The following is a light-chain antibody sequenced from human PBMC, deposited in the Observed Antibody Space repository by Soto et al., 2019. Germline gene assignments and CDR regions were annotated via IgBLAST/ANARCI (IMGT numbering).Light chain of an antibody. CDR3: QHYNIWPYT. Sequence: EIVMTQSPVSLSVSPGERATFSCRASQSISSDLAWYQQKPCQAPRLLSYGASTKATGIPARFSGSGSGTEFTLTISRLQAEDCAVYYCQHYNIWPYTFGQGTKLEI. J-gene: IGKJ2*01. CDR2: GAS. CDR1: QSISSD. V-gene: IGKV3-15*01.